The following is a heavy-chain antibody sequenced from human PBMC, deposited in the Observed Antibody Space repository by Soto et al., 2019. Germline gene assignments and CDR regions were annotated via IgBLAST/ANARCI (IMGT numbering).Heavy chain of an antibody. D-gene: IGHD6-13*01. V-gene: IGHV1-18*04. Sequence: ASVKVSCKASGYTFTSYGISWVRQAPGQGLEWMGWISAYNGNTNYAQKLQGRVTMTTDTSTSTAYMELRSMRSDDTAVYYCAREGYSSSWYFGGNWLDPWGQGTMVTV. CDR1: GYTFTSYG. CDR2: ISAYNGNT. CDR3: AREGYSSSWYFGGNWLDP. J-gene: IGHJ5*02.